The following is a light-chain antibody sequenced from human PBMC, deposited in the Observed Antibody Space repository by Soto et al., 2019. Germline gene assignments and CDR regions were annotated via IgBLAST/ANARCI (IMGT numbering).Light chain of an antibody. J-gene: IGKJ1*01. V-gene: IGKV1-12*01. CDR3: QQATSFPRT. CDR1: QGITSW. Sequence: TQSPSFVSASVGDRVTISCRASQGITSWLAWYQQKPGKAPKLLIYAASTLQGGVPSRFSGSGSGTEFTLTISSLQPEDFATYYCQQATSFPRTFGQGTKVEIK. CDR2: AAS.